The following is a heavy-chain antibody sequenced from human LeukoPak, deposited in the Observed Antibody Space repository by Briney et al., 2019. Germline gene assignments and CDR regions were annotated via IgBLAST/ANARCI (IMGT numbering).Heavy chain of an antibody. J-gene: IGHJ2*01. CDR1: GGTFSSYA. CDR3: ARDPASVDCSGGSCYPIHYWYFDL. Sequence: ASVKVSCKASGGTFSSYAISWVRQAPGQGLEWMGGIIPIFGTANYAQKFQGRVTITADESTSTAYMELSSLRSEDTAVYYCARDPASVDCSGGSCYPIHYWYFDLWGRGTLVTVPS. CDR2: IIPIFGTA. D-gene: IGHD2-15*01. V-gene: IGHV1-69*13.